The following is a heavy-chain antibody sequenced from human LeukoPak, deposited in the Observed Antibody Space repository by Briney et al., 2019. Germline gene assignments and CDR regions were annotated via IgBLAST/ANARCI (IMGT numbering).Heavy chain of an antibody. V-gene: IGHV1-18*01. CDR1: GGTFDSYA. D-gene: IGHD6-19*01. CDR3: ARVQWLGDFDY. CDR2: ISAYNGNT. Sequence: GASVKVSCKASGGTFDSYAISWVRQAPGQGLEWMGWISAYNGNTNYAQKLQGRVTMTTDTSTSTAYMELRSLRSDDTAVYYCARVQWLGDFDYWGQGTLVTVSS. J-gene: IGHJ4*02.